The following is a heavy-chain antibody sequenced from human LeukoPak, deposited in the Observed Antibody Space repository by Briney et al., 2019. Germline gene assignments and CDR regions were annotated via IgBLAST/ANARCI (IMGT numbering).Heavy chain of an antibody. D-gene: IGHD1-1*01. CDR3: AKYGGYNWNDGIDY. V-gene: IGHV3-23*01. Sequence: SGGSLRLSCAASGFTFSTYAMTWVRQAPGRGLEWVSTIRGSGGSTYYADSVKGRFTISRDISKNTVYLQMNNLRAEDTAVYYCAKYGGYNWNDGIDYWGQGTLVTVSS. J-gene: IGHJ4*02. CDR1: GFTFSTYA. CDR2: IRGSGGST.